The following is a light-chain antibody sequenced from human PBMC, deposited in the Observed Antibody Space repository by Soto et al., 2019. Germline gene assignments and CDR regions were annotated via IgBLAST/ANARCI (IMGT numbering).Light chain of an antibody. CDR1: QSVGSRF. CDR3: QQYGSSPPWT. Sequence: EIVLTQSPGTLSLSPGERATLSCRASQSVGSRFLAWYQQKPGQAPRLLISGTFSRATGIPDRFSGSGSGTDFTLTISRLEPEDFAVYYCQQYGSSPPWTFGQGTKVDIK. J-gene: IGKJ1*01. V-gene: IGKV3-20*01. CDR2: GTF.